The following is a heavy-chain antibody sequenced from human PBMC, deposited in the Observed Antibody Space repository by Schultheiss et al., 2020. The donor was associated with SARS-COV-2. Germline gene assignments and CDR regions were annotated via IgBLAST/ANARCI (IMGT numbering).Heavy chain of an antibody. V-gene: IGHV1-8*01. CDR1: GYPFINYD. CDR3: ARVARIAVAGTLRY. Sequence: ASVKVSCKTSGYPFINYDIIWVRQATGQGLEWMGWMNGDGVNAGYAEKFQGRVTMTRDTSTSTVYMELSSLRSEDTAVYYCARVARIAVAGTLRYWGQGTLVTVSS. D-gene: IGHD6-19*01. J-gene: IGHJ4*02. CDR2: MNGDGVNA.